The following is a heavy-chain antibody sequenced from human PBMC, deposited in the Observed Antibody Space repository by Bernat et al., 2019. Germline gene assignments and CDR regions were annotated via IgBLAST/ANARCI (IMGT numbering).Heavy chain of an antibody. Sequence: QVQLVESGGGVVQPGRSLRLSCAASGFTFSSYAMHWVRQAPGKGLEWVAVISYDGSNKYYADSVKGRFTISRDNSKNTLYLQMNSLRAEDTAVYYCAKDGDYGYWGQGTLVTVSS. CDR2: ISYDGSNK. CDR3: AKDGDYGY. CDR1: GFTFSSYA. V-gene: IGHV3-30-3*01. D-gene: IGHD4-17*01. J-gene: IGHJ4*02.